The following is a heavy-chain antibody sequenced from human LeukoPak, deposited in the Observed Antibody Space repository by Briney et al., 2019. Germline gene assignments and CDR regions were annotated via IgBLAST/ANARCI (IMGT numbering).Heavy chain of an antibody. D-gene: IGHD6-19*01. Sequence: GGSLRLSCAAYGFTFSSYEMNWVRQAPGKGLEWVSYISSSGSTIYYADSVKGRFTISKDNAKNSLYLQMNSLRAEDTAVYYCARGHIAVAGRGYIDYWGQGTLVTVSS. V-gene: IGHV3-48*03. J-gene: IGHJ4*02. CDR3: ARGHIAVAGRGYIDY. CDR2: ISSSGSTI. CDR1: GFTFSSYE.